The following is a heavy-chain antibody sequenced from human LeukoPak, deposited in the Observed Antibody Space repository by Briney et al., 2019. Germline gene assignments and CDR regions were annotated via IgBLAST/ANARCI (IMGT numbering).Heavy chain of an antibody. Sequence: GRSLRLSCAASGFTFTSYAMHWVRQAPGKGLEWVAVISYDGNNKYYADSVKGRFTISRDNSKNTLYLQMKSLRADDTAVYYCARDKFPQSYCSGYSCYFDYWGQGTLLTVSS. D-gene: IGHD2-15*01. CDR2: ISYDGNNK. CDR3: ARDKFPQSYCSGYSCYFDY. CDR1: GFTFTSYA. J-gene: IGHJ4*02. V-gene: IGHV3-30-3*01.